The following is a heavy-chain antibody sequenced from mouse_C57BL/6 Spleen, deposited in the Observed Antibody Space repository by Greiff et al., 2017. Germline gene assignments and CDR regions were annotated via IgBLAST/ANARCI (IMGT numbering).Heavy chain of an antibody. J-gene: IGHJ2*01. Sequence: QVQLQQPGAELVMPGASVKLSCKASGYTFTSYWMHWVKQRPGQGLEWIGEIDPSDSYTNYNQKFKGKSTLTVDKSSSTADMQRSSLTSEDSAVYSCARSGDGFYYGYWGQGTTLTVSS. D-gene: IGHD2-3*01. CDR1: GYTFTSYW. V-gene: IGHV1-69*01. CDR3: ARSGDGFYYGY. CDR2: IDPSDSYT.